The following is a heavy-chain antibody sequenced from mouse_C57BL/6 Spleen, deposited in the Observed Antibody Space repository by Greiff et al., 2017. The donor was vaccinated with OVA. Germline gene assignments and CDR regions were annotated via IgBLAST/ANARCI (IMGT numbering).Heavy chain of an antibody. Sequence: EVQLQQSGPELVKPGASVKISCKASGYTFTDYYMNWVKQSHGKSLEWIGDINPNNGGTSYNQKFKGKATLTVDKSSSTAYMYLRSLTSEDSAVYYCARGWDGYYYAMDYWGQGTSVTVSS. D-gene: IGHD4-1*01. CDR3: ARGWDGYYYAMDY. J-gene: IGHJ4*01. CDR2: INPNNGGT. V-gene: IGHV1-26*01. CDR1: GYTFTDYY.